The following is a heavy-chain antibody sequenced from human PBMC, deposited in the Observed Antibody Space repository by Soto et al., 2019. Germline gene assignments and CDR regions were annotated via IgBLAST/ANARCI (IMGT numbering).Heavy chain of an antibody. Sequence: QVQLQQWGAGLLKPSETLSLTCAVYGGSFSGYYWSWIRQPPGKGLEWIGEINHSGSTNYNPSPTNRVTRSVDTSQNQFALKLSSVTAADTAVYYCARAPLRGACDIWGQGTMVTVSS. CDR1: GGSFSGYY. CDR2: INHSGST. D-gene: IGHD4-17*01. CDR3: ARAPLRGACDI. J-gene: IGHJ3*02. V-gene: IGHV4-34*01.